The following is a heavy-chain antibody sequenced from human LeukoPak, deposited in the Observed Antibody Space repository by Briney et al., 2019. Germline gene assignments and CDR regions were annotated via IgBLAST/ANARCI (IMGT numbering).Heavy chain of an antibody. V-gene: IGHV3-23*01. Sequence: GGSLRLSCAASGFTFSSYAMSWVRQAPGKGLEWVSAISGSGGSTYYADSVKGRFTISRDNSKNTLYLQMNSLRAEDTAVYYCAKERRDAVRGVIIMRGLDYWGQGTLVTVSS. D-gene: IGHD3-10*01. CDR2: ISGSGGST. CDR3: AKERRDAVRGVIIMRGLDY. J-gene: IGHJ4*02. CDR1: GFTFSSYA.